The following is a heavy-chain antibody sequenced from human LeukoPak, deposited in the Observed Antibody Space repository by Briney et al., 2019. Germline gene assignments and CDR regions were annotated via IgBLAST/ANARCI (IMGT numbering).Heavy chain of an antibody. J-gene: IGHJ6*04. CDR1: GGTFSSYA. CDR2: IIPIFGTA. D-gene: IGHD3-10*01. CDR3: ARAPMVRGVKSLDV. V-gene: IGHV1-69*13. Sequence: SVKVSCKASGGTFSSYAISWVRQAPGQGLEWMGGIIPIFGTANYAQKFQGRVTITADESTSTAYMALSSLRSEDTAVYYCARAPMVRGVKSLDVWGKGTTVTVSS.